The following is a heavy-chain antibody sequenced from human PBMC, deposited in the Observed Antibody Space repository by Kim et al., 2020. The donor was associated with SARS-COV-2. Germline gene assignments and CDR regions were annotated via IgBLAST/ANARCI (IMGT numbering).Heavy chain of an antibody. D-gene: IGHD3-22*01. Sequence: SRVTMTVDTAKNQFSLKLSSVTAADTAVYYCARSLYDSSGYYYVPFDSWGQGTLVTVSS. J-gene: IGHJ4*02. CDR3: ARSLYDSSGYYYVPFDS. V-gene: IGHV4-59*10.